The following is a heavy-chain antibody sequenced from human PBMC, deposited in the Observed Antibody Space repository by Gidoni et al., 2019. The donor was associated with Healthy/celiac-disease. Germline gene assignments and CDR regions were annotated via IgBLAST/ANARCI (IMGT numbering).Heavy chain of an antibody. Sequence: GQSGAEVKKPGASVKVSCKASGYTFTGYYMHWVRQAPGQGLEWMGWINPNSGGTNYAHKFQGRVTMTRDTSISTAYMELSRLRSDDTAVYYCAREITMVRGVNIENYFDYWGQGTLVTVSS. CDR2: INPNSGGT. D-gene: IGHD3-10*01. CDR1: GYTFTGYY. CDR3: AREITMVRGVNIENYFDY. J-gene: IGHJ4*02. V-gene: IGHV1-2*07.